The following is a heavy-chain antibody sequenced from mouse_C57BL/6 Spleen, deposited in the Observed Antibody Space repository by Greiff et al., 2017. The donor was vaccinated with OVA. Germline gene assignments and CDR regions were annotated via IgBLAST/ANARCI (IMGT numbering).Heavy chain of an antibody. CDR3: AITTVDAMDY. D-gene: IGHD1-1*01. Sequence: QVQLQQPGAELVRPGSSVKLSCKASGYTFTSYWMHWVKQRPIQGLEWIGNIDPSDSETHYNQKFKDKATLTVDKSSSTAYMQLSSLTSEDAAVYYCAITTVDAMDYWGQGTSVTVSS. CDR2: IDPSDSET. V-gene: IGHV1-52*01. J-gene: IGHJ4*01. CDR1: GYTFTSYW.